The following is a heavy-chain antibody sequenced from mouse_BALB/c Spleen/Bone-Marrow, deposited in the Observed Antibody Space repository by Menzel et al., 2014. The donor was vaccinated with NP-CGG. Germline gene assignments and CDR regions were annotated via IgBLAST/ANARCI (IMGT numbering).Heavy chain of an antibody. Sequence: QVQLKQSGAELMKPGASVKISCKATGYTFSNYWIDWVKQRPGHGLEGIGEILPGSGTANYNEKFKGKATFTADTSSNTAYMQLSSLTSEDSALYYCARASVVPYYFDFWGQGTTLTVSS. CDR2: ILPGSGTA. CDR1: GYTFSNYW. D-gene: IGHD1-1*01. J-gene: IGHJ2*01. CDR3: ARASVVPYYFDF. V-gene: IGHV1-9*01.